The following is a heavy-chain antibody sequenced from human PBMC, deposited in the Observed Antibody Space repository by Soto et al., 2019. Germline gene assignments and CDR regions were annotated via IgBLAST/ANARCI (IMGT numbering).Heavy chain of an antibody. D-gene: IGHD6-13*01. CDR3: ASASVWGSSWYGSFDY. J-gene: IGHJ4*02. Sequence: SETLSLTCTVSGGSISSGGYYWSWIRQHPGKGLEWIGYIYYSGSTYYNPSLKSRVTISVDTSKNQFSLKLSSVTATDTAVYYCASASVWGSSWYGSFDYWGQGTLVTVSS. V-gene: IGHV4-31*03. CDR2: IYYSGST. CDR1: GGSISSGGYY.